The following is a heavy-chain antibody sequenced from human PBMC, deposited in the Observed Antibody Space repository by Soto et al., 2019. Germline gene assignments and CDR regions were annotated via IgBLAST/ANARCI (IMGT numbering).Heavy chain of an antibody. D-gene: IGHD3-10*01. CDR3: ARDRDDYGSGNYYNRIDF. Sequence: QVQLVQSGAEVKKPGSSVKVSCKASGGIFSTYAISWLRQAPGQGLEWKGGIIPLFGTPNYAQRFQGRVTIHADESTCTAYMELSRLRSEDTGVYYCARDRDDYGSGNYYNRIDFWGQGTLVTVSS. V-gene: IGHV1-69*01. J-gene: IGHJ4*02. CDR1: GGIFSTYA. CDR2: IIPLFGTP.